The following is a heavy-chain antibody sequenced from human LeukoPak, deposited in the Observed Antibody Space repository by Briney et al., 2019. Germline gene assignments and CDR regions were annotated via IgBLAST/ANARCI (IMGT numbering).Heavy chain of an antibody. V-gene: IGHV4-4*02. CDR1: GGSISGSNW. Sequence: PSETLSLTCAVSGGSISGSNWWSWVRQPPGKGLEWIGEIYHSGSTNYNPSLKSRVTISVDKSRNQFSLKLSSVTAADTAVYYCARDVGSGSYYNNYFDYWGQGTLVTVSS. CDR2: IYHSGST. J-gene: IGHJ4*02. CDR3: ARDVGSGSYYNNYFDY. D-gene: IGHD3-10*01.